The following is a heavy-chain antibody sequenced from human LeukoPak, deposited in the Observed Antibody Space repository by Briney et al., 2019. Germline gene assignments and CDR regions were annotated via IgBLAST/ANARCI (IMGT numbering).Heavy chain of an antibody. CDR1: GFTFSSYS. D-gene: IGHD2-2*01. Sequence: PGGSLRLSCAASGFTFSSYSMNWVRQAPGKGLEWVSSISSSSSYIYYAGSVKGRFTISRDNAKNSLYLQMNSLRAEDTAVYYCARGHQPRFDPWGQGTLVTVSS. V-gene: IGHV3-21*01. CDR2: ISSSSSYI. CDR3: ARGHQPRFDP. J-gene: IGHJ5*02.